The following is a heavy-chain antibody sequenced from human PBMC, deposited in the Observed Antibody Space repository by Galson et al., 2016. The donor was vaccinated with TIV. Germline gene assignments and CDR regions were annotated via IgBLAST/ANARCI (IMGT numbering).Heavy chain of an antibody. CDR3: VRAPFSGNYYYFDY. CDR2: IGTVGDT. V-gene: IGHV3-13*04. J-gene: IGHJ4*02. D-gene: IGHD1-26*01. CDR1: GFTFSSYD. Sequence: SLRLSCAASGFTFSSYDMHWVRQGIGKGPEWVSGIGTVGDTYYPASVKGRFSISREDAKNSLYLQMNSLRAGDTAIYYCVRAPFSGNYYYFDYRGQGILVTVSS.